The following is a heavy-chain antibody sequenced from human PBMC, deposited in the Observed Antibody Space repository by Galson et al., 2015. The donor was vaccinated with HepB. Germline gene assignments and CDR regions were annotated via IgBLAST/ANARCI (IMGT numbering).Heavy chain of an antibody. CDR1: GYGFTSYW. CDR2: IYPGDSDT. Sequence: QSGAEVKKPGESLKISCKGSGYGFTSYWIGWARQMPGKGLEWMGIIYPGDSDTRYSPSFQGQVTISADKSISTAYLQWSSLKASDTAMYYCARHAYPGHSSGAFDIWGQGTMVTVS. D-gene: IGHD6-6*01. V-gene: IGHV5-51*01. CDR3: ARHAYPGHSSGAFDI. J-gene: IGHJ3*02.